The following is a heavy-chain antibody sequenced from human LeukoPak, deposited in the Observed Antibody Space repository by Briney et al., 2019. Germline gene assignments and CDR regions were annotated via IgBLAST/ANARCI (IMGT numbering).Heavy chain of an antibody. CDR1: GFTFSSYW. Sequence: QPGGSLRLSCAAPGFTFSSYWMSWVRQAPGKGLEWVANIKQDGSEKYYVDSVKGRFTISRDNAKISLYLQMNSLRAEDTAVYYCARRREYSSGWYTVYYFDYWGQGTLVTVSS. CDR3: ARRREYSSGWYTVYYFDY. D-gene: IGHD6-19*01. V-gene: IGHV3-7*01. J-gene: IGHJ4*02. CDR2: IKQDGSEK.